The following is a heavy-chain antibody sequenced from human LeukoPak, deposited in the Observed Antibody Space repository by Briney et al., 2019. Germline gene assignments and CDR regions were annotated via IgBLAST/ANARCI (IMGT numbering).Heavy chain of an antibody. CDR3: ARDYYDGIGYYYEDY. D-gene: IGHD3-22*01. CDR1: GFTFSSYG. J-gene: IGHJ4*02. V-gene: IGHV3-30*03. CDR2: ISYDGSNK. Sequence: GGSLRLSCAASGFTFSSYGMHWVRQAPGKGLEWVAVISYDGSNKYYADSVKGRFTISRDNSKNTLYLQMNSLRAEDTAVYYCARDYYDGIGYYYEDYWGQGTLVTVSS.